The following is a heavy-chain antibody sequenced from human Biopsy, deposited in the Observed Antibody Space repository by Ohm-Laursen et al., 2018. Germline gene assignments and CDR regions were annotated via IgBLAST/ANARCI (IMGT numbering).Heavy chain of an antibody. CDR2: INAKTGDT. D-gene: IGHD3-22*01. Sequence: ASVKVSCKASGYTFTNYNVNWVRQATGQGPEWMGWINAKTGDTNYAQKFQGRVTMTRDTSISTAYVDLSSLRSDDTAVYYCTRGGYYYDSLAYYYWFDPWGQGTLVTVSS. CDR3: TRGGYYYDSLAYYYWFDP. J-gene: IGHJ5*02. V-gene: IGHV1-2*02. CDR1: GYTFTNYN.